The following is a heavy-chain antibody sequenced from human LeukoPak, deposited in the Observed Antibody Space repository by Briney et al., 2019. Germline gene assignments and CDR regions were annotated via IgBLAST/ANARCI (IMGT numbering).Heavy chain of an antibody. CDR1: GFTFSSYS. J-gene: IGHJ4*02. CDR2: ISSSSSTI. V-gene: IGHV3-48*01. Sequence: PGGSLRLSCAASGFTFSSYSMNWVRQAPGKGLEWVSYISSSSSTIYYADSVKGRFTISRDNAKNSLYLQMNSLRAEDTAVYYCASADCSSTSCPWDYWGQGTLVTVSS. D-gene: IGHD2-2*01. CDR3: ASADCSSTSCPWDY.